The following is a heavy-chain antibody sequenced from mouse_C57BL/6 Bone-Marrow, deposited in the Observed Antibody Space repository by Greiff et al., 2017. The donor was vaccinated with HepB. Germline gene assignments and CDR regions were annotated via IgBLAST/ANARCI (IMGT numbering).Heavy chain of an antibody. J-gene: IGHJ3*01. CDR3: TRRPPLYYSTAWFAY. V-gene: IGHV1-5*01. CDR2: IYPGNSDT. Sequence: EVQLQQSGTVLARPGASVKMSCKTSGYTFTSYWMHWVKQRPGQGLEWIGAIYPGNSDTSYNQKFKGKAKLTAVTSASTAYMELSSLTNEDSAVYYCTRRPPLYYSTAWFAYWGQGTLVTVSA. CDR1: GYTFTSYW. D-gene: IGHD2-5*01.